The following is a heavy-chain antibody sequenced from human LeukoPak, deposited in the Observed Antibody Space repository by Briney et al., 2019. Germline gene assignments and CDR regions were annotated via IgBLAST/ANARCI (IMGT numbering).Heavy chain of an antibody. V-gene: IGHV3-23*01. CDR3: AKGALRYFDWLLEN. D-gene: IGHD3-9*01. J-gene: IGHJ4*02. CDR1: GFTFSSYA. Sequence: GGPLRLSCAASGFTFSSYAMSWVRQAPGKGLEWVSAISGSGGSTYYADSVKGRFTISRDNSKNTLYLQMNSLRAEDTAVYYCAKGALRYFDWLLENWGQGTLVTVSS. CDR2: ISGSGGST.